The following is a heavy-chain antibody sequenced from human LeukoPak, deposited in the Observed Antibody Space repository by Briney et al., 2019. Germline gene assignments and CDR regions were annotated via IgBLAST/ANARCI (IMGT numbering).Heavy chain of an antibody. J-gene: IGHJ3*02. CDR1: GFTFVDYA. Sequence: GGSLRLSCTASGFTFVDYAMHWVRQAPGKGLEWVSGISWNSGGVAYADSVKGRFTISRDNAKNSLYLQMSSLRAEDTALYYCTRRTGEQAFDIWGQGTMVTVSS. V-gene: IGHV3-9*01. CDR2: ISWNSGGV. D-gene: IGHD7-27*01. CDR3: TRRTGEQAFDI.